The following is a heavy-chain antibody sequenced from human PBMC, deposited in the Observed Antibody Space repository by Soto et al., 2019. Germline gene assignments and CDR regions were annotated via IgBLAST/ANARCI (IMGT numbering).Heavy chain of an antibody. D-gene: IGHD4-17*01. V-gene: IGHV3-23*01. CDR2: LSDGGGST. J-gene: IGHJ4*02. CDR3: ARDPPGDYTVFDY. Sequence: GGSLRLSCAASGFTFSNYAMSWVRQAPGKGLEWVSGLSDGGGSTFYADSVKGRFTISRDNSKNTLYLQMNSLRAEDTAVYYCARDPPGDYTVFDYWGQGTLVTVSS. CDR1: GFTFSNYA.